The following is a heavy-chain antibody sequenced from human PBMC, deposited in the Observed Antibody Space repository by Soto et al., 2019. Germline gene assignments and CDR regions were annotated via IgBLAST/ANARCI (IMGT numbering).Heavy chain of an antibody. CDR2: INPNSGGT. J-gene: IGHJ3*02. Sequence: QVQLVQSGAEVKKPGASVKVSCKASGYTFTGYYMHWVRQAPGQGLEWMGWINPNSGGTNYAQKFQGWLVMTMDTSISAAYMELGRLRSDDTAVYYCASAMFGVVTAFWAFDIWGQGTMVTVSS. CDR1: GYTFTGYY. V-gene: IGHV1-2*04. CDR3: ASAMFGVVTAFWAFDI. D-gene: IGHD3-3*01.